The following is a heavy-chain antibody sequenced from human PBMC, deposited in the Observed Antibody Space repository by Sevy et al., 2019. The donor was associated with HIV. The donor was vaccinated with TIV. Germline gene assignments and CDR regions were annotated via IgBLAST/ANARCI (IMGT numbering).Heavy chain of an antibody. CDR2: IKQDGSEK. V-gene: IGHV3-7*01. Sequence: GGSLRLSCGASGFTFSNSWMAWVRQVPGKGLEWVANIKQDGSEKYYVDSVKGRFSIFRDNAKKSLFLQMNRLRAEDTAVYYCARVPLYSDSHINDYWGQGTLVTVSS. CDR3: ARVPLYSDSHINDY. J-gene: IGHJ4*02. CDR1: GFTFSNSW. D-gene: IGHD3-22*01.